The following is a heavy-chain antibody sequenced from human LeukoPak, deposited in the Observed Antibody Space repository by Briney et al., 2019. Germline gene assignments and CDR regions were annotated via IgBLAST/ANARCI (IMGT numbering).Heavy chain of an antibody. J-gene: IGHJ4*02. Sequence: GGSLRLSCAASGFSFSSYVMNWVRQAPGKGREWVSVISGSGGSTYYADSVKGRFTLSRDNSKNTLDLQMNSLRAEDTAVYYCASPRITETSRPFDYWGQGTLVTVSS. CDR2: ISGSGGST. CDR3: ASPRITETSRPFDY. V-gene: IGHV3-23*01. D-gene: IGHD1-7*01. CDR1: GFSFSSYV.